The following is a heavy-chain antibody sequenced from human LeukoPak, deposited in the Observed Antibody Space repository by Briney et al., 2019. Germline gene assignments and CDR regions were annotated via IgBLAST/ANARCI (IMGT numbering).Heavy chain of an antibody. CDR2: IYSSGST. Sequence: SETLSLTCTVSGGSMNSYHWNWIRQPPGKGLEWIGYIYSSGSTNYNPSLKSRVTISLGTSKNQFSLKLSSVTAADTAVYYCARFDSSGFRAFDYWGQGSLVTVSS. J-gene: IGHJ4*02. V-gene: IGHV4-59*01. CDR3: ARFDSSGFRAFDY. D-gene: IGHD3-22*01. CDR1: GGSMNSYH.